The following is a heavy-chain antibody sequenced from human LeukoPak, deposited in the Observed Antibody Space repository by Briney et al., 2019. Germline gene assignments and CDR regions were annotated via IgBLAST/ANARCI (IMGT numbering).Heavy chain of an antibody. CDR2: IYDSGST. Sequence: PSETLSLTCTVSGGSIRSSYYYWGWIRQPPGKGLEWIGSIYDSGSTYYNPSLKSRVTISVDKSKNQFSLKLSSVTAADTAVYYCARGGYYDFWSGYPRRPDYYYYGMDVWGQGTTVTVSS. D-gene: IGHD3-3*01. V-gene: IGHV4-39*07. CDR1: GGSIRSSYYY. J-gene: IGHJ6*02. CDR3: ARGGYYDFWSGYPRRPDYYYYGMDV.